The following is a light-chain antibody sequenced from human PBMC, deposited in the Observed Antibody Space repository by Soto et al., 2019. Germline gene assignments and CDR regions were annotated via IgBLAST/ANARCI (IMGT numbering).Light chain of an antibody. CDR1: QRVSSS. CDR2: DAS. V-gene: IGKV3-11*01. CDR3: QLSQQRSNWPPIT. J-gene: IGKJ5*01. Sequence: DILLTQSPATLSLSPGEGVTLSCRATQRVSSSVAWYQQKSGQAPRLLIYDASVRATGIPARFSGSGSGTDFTLTISSLEPEDFAVYYCQLSQQRSNWPPITFGQGTRLEIK.